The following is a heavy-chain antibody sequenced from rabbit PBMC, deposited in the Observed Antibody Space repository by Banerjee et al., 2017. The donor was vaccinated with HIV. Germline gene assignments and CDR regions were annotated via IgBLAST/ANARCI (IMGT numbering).Heavy chain of an antibody. CDR3: ARKVDGAGYGYEL. CDR1: GFDFSNNA. Sequence: QEQLVESGGGLVQPEGSLTLTCKASGFDFSNNAMCWVRQAPGKGLEWIACIYAGSSGSTQYASWAKGRFTISKTSSTTVTLQMTSLTAADTATYFCARKVDGAGYGYELWGPGTLVTVS. CDR2: IYAGSSGST. V-gene: IGHV1S45*01. D-gene: IGHD6-1*01. J-gene: IGHJ4*01.